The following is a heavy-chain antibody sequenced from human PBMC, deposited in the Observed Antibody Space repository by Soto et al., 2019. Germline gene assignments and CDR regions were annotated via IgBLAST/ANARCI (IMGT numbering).Heavy chain of an antibody. Sequence: VQLVESGGGVVQPGRSLRLSCATSGFTFSSYSMNWVRQAPGKGLEWVSYISSSSSTIYYADSVKGRFTISRDNAKNSLYLQMNSLRDEDTAVYYCARDIYYYDSSGYSPGDWGQGTLVTVSS. CDR3: ARDIYYYDSSGYSPGD. CDR2: ISSSSSTI. CDR1: GFTFSSYS. V-gene: IGHV3-48*02. J-gene: IGHJ4*02. D-gene: IGHD3-22*01.